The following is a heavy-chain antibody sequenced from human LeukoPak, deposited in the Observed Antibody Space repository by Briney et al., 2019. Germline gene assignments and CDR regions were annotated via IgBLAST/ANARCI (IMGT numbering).Heavy chain of an antibody. CDR3: AKDIGGRRISIFGVVMRGMDV. D-gene: IGHD3-3*01. Sequence: PGGSLRLSCAASGFSFSNSYMSWVRQAPGKGLEWVSVISGDGGSTYYADSVKGRFTISRDNSKNSLYLQMNSLRPEDTALYYCAKDIGGRRISIFGVVMRGMDVWGQGTTVTVSS. CDR1: GFSFSNSY. CDR2: ISGDGGST. J-gene: IGHJ6*02. V-gene: IGHV3-43*02.